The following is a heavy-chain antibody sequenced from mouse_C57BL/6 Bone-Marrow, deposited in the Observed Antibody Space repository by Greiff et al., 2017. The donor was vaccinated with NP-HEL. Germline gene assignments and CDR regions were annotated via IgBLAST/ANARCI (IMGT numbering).Heavy chain of an antibody. CDR1: GYTFTSYW. V-gene: IGHV1-69*01. CDR3: ATGIYDGPY. Sequence: QVQLQQPGAELVMPGASVKLSCKASGYTFTSYWMHWVKQRPGQGLEWIGEIDPSDSYPNYNQKFKGKSTLTVDKSSSTAYMQLISLTSEDSAVYYCATGIYDGPYWGQGTTLTVSS. CDR2: IDPSDSYP. J-gene: IGHJ2*01. D-gene: IGHD2-3*01.